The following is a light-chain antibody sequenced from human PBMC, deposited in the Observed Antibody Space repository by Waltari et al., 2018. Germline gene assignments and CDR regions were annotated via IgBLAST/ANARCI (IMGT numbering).Light chain of an antibody. Sequence: IQLTQSPSSLSASVGDRVTITCRAGQDISKSLAWYQQKPGKAPKLLIYAASSLQGGGPSRFSGSGSGTDCALTISSLQPEDSATYYCQQLETYPITFGQGTRLEIK. J-gene: IGKJ5*01. V-gene: IGKV1-9*01. CDR3: QQLETYPIT. CDR1: QDISKS. CDR2: AAS.